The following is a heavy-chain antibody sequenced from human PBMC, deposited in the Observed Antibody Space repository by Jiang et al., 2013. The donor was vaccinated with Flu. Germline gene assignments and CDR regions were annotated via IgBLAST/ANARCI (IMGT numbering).Heavy chain of an antibody. V-gene: IGHV5-51*01. CDR2: IYPGDSDT. Sequence: VSGYRFSNYWIGWVRQMPGKGPEWMGIIYPGDSDTRYSPSFQGRVTISADESMSTAYLHWSSLKASDTAIYYCARNSGDYWNYFDYWGQGTLVTVSS. CDR3: ARNSGDYWNYFDY. J-gene: IGHJ4*02. D-gene: IGHD1-26*01. CDR1: GYRFSNYW.